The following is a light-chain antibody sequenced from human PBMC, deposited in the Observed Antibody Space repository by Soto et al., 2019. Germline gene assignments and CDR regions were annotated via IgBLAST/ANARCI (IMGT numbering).Light chain of an antibody. CDR3: QQYSTSPST. CDR2: GAS. V-gene: IGKV1D-16*01. CDR1: QDINDW. Sequence: DIHMTQSPPYLSASVGDRVTITCRASQDINDWLAWYQQKPGKAPKLLIYGASSLESGVPPRFSGSGSETNFSLTISSLQPEDPATYCCQQYSTSPSTFGPGTKLEIK. J-gene: IGKJ2*01.